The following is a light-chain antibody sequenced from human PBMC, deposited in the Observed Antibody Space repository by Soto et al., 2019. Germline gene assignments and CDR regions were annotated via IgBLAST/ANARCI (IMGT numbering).Light chain of an antibody. Sequence: QSVLTQPASVSGSPGQSITISCTGTTSDVGGYNYVSWYQQHPGKAPKLMIYDVNNQPSGLSNRFSGSKSGNTASLTISGLQADDEADYYCGSYTSSSTLVFGGGTKLTVL. CDR2: DVN. CDR1: TSDVGGYNY. CDR3: GSYTSSSTLV. V-gene: IGLV2-14*01. J-gene: IGLJ2*01.